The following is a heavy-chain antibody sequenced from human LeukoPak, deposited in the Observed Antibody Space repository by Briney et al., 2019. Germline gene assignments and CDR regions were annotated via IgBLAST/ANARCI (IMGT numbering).Heavy chain of an antibody. CDR1: GFTFSSYS. CDR2: ISSSSSYI. V-gene: IGHV3-21*01. Sequence: GGSLRLSCAASGFTFSSYSMNWVRQAPGKGLEWVSSISSSSSYIYYADSVKGRFTISRDNAKNSLYLQMNSLRAEDTAVYYCARSIAAAGNGWPQNDAFDIWGQGTMVTASS. CDR3: ARSIAAAGNGWPQNDAFDI. D-gene: IGHD6-13*01. J-gene: IGHJ3*02.